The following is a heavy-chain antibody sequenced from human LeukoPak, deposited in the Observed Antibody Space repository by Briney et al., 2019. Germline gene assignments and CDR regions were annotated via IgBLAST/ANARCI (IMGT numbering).Heavy chain of an antibody. D-gene: IGHD2-2*01. V-gene: IGHV1-8*01. CDR3: ARDTDIVVVPAAMSGPNWFDP. J-gene: IGHJ5*02. CDR2: MNPNSGNT. CDR1: GYTFTSYD. Sequence: ASVKVSCKASGYTFTSYDINWVRQATGQGLEWMGWMNPNSGNTGYAQKFQGRVTMTRNTSISTAYMELSSLRSEDTAVYYCARDTDIVVVPAAMSGPNWFDPWGQGTLVTVSS.